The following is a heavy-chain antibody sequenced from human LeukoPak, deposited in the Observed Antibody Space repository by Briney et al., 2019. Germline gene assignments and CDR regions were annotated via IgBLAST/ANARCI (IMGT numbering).Heavy chain of an antibody. J-gene: IGHJ6*03. D-gene: IGHD6-13*01. V-gene: IGHV2-70*11. CDR1: GFSLSTSGMC. Sequence: SGPTLVNPTQTLTLTCTFSGFSLSTSGMCVSWIRQPPGKALEWLARIDWDDDKYYSTSLKTRLTISKDTSKNQVVLTMTNMDPVDTATYYCARAIAAAGSHYYYMDVWGKGTTVTVSS. CDR3: ARAIAAAGSHYYYMDV. CDR2: IDWDDDK.